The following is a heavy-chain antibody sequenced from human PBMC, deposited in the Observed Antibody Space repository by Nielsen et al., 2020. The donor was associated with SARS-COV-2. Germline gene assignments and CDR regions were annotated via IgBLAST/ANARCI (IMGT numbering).Heavy chain of an antibody. J-gene: IGHJ5*02. Sequence: SETLPLTCTVSGGSISSSSYYWGWIRQPPGKGLEWIGSIYYSGSTYYNPSLKSRVTISVDTSKNQFSLKLSSVTAADTAVYYCARQLNLGYCSSTSCHPWFDPWGQGTLVTVSS. CDR3: ARQLNLGYCSSTSCHPWFDP. D-gene: IGHD2-2*01. CDR2: IYYSGST. V-gene: IGHV4-39*01. CDR1: GGSISSSSYY.